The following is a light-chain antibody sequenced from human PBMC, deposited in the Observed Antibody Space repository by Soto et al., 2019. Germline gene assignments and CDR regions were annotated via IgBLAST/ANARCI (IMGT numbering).Light chain of an antibody. Sequence: QSALTQPPSVSGSPGRSVTISCTGTSTDFVSYNRVSWYQQPPGTAPKLIIYEASNRPSGVPDRFSGSKSGNTASLTISGLQAADEADYYCSLYTSENTDVFGTGTKVTVL. CDR1: STDFVSYNR. J-gene: IGLJ1*01. CDR3: SLYTSENTDV. V-gene: IGLV2-18*01. CDR2: EAS.